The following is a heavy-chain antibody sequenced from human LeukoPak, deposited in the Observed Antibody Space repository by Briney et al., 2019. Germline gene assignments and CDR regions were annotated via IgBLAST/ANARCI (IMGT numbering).Heavy chain of an antibody. CDR1: GGSISSYY. CDR2: IYTSGST. J-gene: IGHJ4*02. CDR3: ARDLAYYYDSSGYYSLFDY. D-gene: IGHD3-22*01. V-gene: IGHV4-4*07. Sequence: NPSETLSLTCTVSGGSISSYYWSWIRQPAGKGLEWIGRIYTSGSTNYNPSLKSRVTMSVDTSKNQFSLKLSSVTAADTAVYYCARDLAYYYDSSGYYSLFDYWGQGALVTVSS.